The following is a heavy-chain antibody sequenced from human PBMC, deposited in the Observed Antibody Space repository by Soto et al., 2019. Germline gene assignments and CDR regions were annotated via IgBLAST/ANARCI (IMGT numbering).Heavy chain of an antibody. J-gene: IGHJ4*02. CDR3: ARARIVVAGTIVDY. CDR2: IYHSGDT. D-gene: IGHD6-19*01. CDR1: GYSLTSGYY. Sequence: KSSETLSLTCAVSGYSLTSGYYCGWIRQPPGKGLEWIGSIYHSGDTYYNPSLKSRVTISVDTSKNHFSLKLTSVTAADTAVYYCARARIVVAGTIVDYWGQGXLVTVYS. V-gene: IGHV4-38-2*01.